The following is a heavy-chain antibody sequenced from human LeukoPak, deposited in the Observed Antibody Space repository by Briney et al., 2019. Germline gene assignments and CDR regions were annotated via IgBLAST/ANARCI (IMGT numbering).Heavy chain of an antibody. CDR3: ASSSEDYDFWSGYLNFDY. CDR2: LYHSGST. D-gene: IGHD3-3*01. J-gene: IGHJ4*02. V-gene: IGHV4-38-2*01. Sequence: PSETLSLTCAVSGYSISSGYYWGWIRQPPGKGLEWIGRLYHSGSTYYNPSLKSRVTISVDTSKNQFSLKLSSVTAADTAVYYCASSSEDYDFWSGYLNFDYWGQGTLVTVSS. CDR1: GYSISSGYY.